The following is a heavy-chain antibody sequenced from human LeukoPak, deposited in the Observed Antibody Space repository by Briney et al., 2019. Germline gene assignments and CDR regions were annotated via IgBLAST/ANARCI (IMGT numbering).Heavy chain of an antibody. CDR2: IIPIFGTA. D-gene: IGHD3-22*01. CDR3: ATGTRDSSGYYNSPFDY. V-gene: IGHV1-69*01. Sequence: GSSVKVSCKASGGTFSSYAISWVRQAPGQGLEWMGGIIPIFGTANYAQKFQGRVTITADESTSTAYMELSSLRSEDTAVYYCATGTRDSSGYYNSPFDYWGQGTLVTVSS. CDR1: GGTFSSYA. J-gene: IGHJ4*02.